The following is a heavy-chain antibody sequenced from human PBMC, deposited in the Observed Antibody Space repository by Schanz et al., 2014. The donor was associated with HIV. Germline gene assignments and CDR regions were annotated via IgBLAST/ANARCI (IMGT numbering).Heavy chain of an antibody. CDR3: ARDNEERDIWTGNYYYYGMDV. CDR2: ISSSSTTI. D-gene: IGHD3-9*01. J-gene: IGHJ6*02. CDR1: GFTFSKYS. V-gene: IGHV3-48*02. Sequence: EMKLVESGGGLAQPGGSLTLSCVASGFTFSKYSMNWVRQAPGKGLEWVSYISSSSTTIHYADSVMGRFTISRDNAKNSIYLVMNSLRDEDTAVYYCARDNEERDIWTGNYYYYGMDVWGQGTTVTVAS.